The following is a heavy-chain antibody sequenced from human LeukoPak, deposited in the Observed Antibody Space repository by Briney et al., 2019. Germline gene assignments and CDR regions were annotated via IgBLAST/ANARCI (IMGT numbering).Heavy chain of an antibody. CDR1: GFTVSSNY. CDR3: TREDYSDYGYYYGMDF. D-gene: IGHD4-11*01. V-gene: IGHV3-66*02. CDR2: IYSGGST. J-gene: IGHJ6*02. Sequence: GGSLRLSCAASGFTVSSNYMSWVRQAPGKGLEWVSVIYSGGSTYYADSVKGRFTISRDNSKNTLYLQMNSLRAEDTAVYYCTREDYSDYGYYYGMDFWGQGTTVTVSS.